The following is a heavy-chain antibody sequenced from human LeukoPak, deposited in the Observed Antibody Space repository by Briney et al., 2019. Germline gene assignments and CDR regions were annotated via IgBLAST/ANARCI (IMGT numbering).Heavy chain of an antibody. D-gene: IGHD6-13*01. CDR3: AREMKYSSSWSHFDY. V-gene: IGHV3-33*01. CDR2: IWYDGSNK. J-gene: IGHJ4*02. CDR1: GFTFSSYG. Sequence: QPGRSLRLSCAASGFTFSSYGMHWVRQAPGTGLEWVAVIWYDGSNKYYADSVKGRFTISRDNSKNTLYLQMNSLRAEDTAVYYCAREMKYSSSWSHFDYWGQGTLVTVSS.